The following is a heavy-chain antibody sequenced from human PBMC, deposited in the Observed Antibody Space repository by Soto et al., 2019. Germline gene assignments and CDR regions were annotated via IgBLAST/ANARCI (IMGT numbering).Heavy chain of an antibody. CDR1: GYTFTSYG. CDR2: ISAYNGNT. V-gene: IGHV1-18*04. Sequence: ASVKVSCKASGYTFTSYGISCVRQAPGQGLEWMGWISAYNGNTNYAQKLQGRVTMTTDTSTSTAYMELRSLRSDDTAVYYCARDDQLELPNYGMDVWGQGTTVTVSS. D-gene: IGHD1-7*01. CDR3: ARDDQLELPNYGMDV. J-gene: IGHJ6*02.